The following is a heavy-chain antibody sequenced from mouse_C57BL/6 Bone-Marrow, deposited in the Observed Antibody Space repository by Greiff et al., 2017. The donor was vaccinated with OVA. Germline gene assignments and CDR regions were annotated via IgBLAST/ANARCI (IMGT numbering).Heavy chain of an antibody. Sequence: QVQLQQPGAELVMPGASVKLSCKASGYTFTSYWMHWVKQRPGQGLEWIGEIDPSDSYTNYNQKFKGKFTLTVDKSSSTDYMQLSSLTSVDSAVYYCARLHGWLLRTGNYFDYWGQGTTRTVS. D-gene: IGHD2-3*01. CDR1: GYTFTSYW. CDR2: IDPSDSYT. CDR3: ARLHGWLLRTGNYFDY. J-gene: IGHJ2*01. V-gene: IGHV1-69*01.